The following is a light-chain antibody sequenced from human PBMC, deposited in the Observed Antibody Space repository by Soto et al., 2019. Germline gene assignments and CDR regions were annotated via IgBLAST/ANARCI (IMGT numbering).Light chain of an antibody. V-gene: IGKV3-15*01. Sequence: EIVMTQSPATLSVSPGERATLSCRASQSVSSNLAWYQQKPGQALRLLIYGASTRATGIPARFSGSGSGTEFTLTISSLQSEDFAVYYCQQYNNWPPLFGGGTKVEIK. J-gene: IGKJ4*01. CDR2: GAS. CDR1: QSVSSN. CDR3: QQYNNWPPL.